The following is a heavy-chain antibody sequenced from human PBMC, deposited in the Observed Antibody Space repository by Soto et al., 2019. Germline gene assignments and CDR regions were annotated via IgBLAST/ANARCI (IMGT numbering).Heavy chain of an antibody. J-gene: IGHJ6*02. CDR2: IYYSGIT. Sequence: SETLSLTCTVSVGSISSGAYYWSWIRQHPGKGLEWIGYIYYSGITYYNPSLKSRVTISVDTSKNQFSLKLSSVTAADTAVYYCARDRGLISKSNYHYGMDVWGQGTTVTVSS. D-gene: IGHD3-16*01. V-gene: IGHV4-31*03. CDR3: ARDRGLISKSNYHYGMDV. CDR1: VGSISSGAYY.